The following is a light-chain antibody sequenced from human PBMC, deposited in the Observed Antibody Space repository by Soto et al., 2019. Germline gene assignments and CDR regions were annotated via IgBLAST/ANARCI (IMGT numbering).Light chain of an antibody. CDR2: AAS. CDR3: QQYNNWPPLT. V-gene: IGKV3-15*01. Sequence: EIVMSQSPATLSVSRGERATLSCRASQSVSNNLARYQHKPGQAPRLLIYAASTRATGIPARFIGSESATEFTLTISSLQSEDFAVYYCQQYNNWPPLTFGGGTKVEIK. CDR1: QSVSNN. J-gene: IGKJ4*01.